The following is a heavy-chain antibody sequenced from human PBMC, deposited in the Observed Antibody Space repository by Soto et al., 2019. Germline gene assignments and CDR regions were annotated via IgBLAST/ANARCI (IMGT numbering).Heavy chain of an antibody. D-gene: IGHD1-1*01. Sequence: GESLKISCQGCACKFTTYWINWVRQKPGKGLEWMGIIYPGDSDTRYSPSFQGQVTISVDKSINTAYLQWSSLKASDSGIYYCARSDNWNPPTNWFDPWGPGTLVTVSS. J-gene: IGHJ5*02. CDR3: ARSDNWNPPTNWFDP. CDR2: IYPGDSDT. V-gene: IGHV5-51*01. CDR1: ACKFTTYW.